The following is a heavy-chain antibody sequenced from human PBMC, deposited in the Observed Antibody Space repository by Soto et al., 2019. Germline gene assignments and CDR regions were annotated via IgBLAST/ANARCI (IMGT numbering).Heavy chain of an antibody. V-gene: IGHV1-69*13. D-gene: IGHD2-2*01. CDR1: GGTFSSYA. Sequence: ASVKVSCKASGGTFSSYAISWVRQAPGQGLEWMGGIIPIFGTANYAQKFQGRVTITADESTSTAYMELSSLRSEDTAVYYCARDRSDCSSTSCYRGNWFDPWGQGTLVTVSS. CDR3: ARDRSDCSSTSCYRGNWFDP. J-gene: IGHJ5*02. CDR2: IIPIFGTA.